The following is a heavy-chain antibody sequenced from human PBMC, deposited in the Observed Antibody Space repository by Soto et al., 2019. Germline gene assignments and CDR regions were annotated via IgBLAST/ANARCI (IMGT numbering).Heavy chain of an antibody. CDR2: MNPNSGNT. V-gene: IGHV1-8*01. Sequence: SVKLSSKASGYTLGGYDVNCGRKTKGQGLEWMGWMNPNSGNTGYAQKFQGRVTMTRNTSISTAYMELSSLRSEDTAVYYCARGQACELGLYYYYYGLDVWGQGTTVTVSS. CDR1: GYTLGGYD. J-gene: IGHJ6*02. CDR3: ARGQACELGLYYYYYGLDV. D-gene: IGHD1-26*01.